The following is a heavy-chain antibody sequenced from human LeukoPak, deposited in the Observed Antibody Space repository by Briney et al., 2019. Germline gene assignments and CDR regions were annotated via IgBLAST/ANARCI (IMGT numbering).Heavy chain of an antibody. Sequence: GGSLRLSCAASGFTFSSYGMHWVRQAPGKGLEWVSYISSSSSTIYYADSVRGRFTISRDNAKNSLYLQMNSLRAEDTAVYYCARSTYYDILTGYRFFDYWGQGTLVTVSS. CDR1: GFTFSSYG. J-gene: IGHJ4*02. D-gene: IGHD3-9*01. CDR2: ISSSSSTI. V-gene: IGHV3-48*01. CDR3: ARSTYYDILTGYRFFDY.